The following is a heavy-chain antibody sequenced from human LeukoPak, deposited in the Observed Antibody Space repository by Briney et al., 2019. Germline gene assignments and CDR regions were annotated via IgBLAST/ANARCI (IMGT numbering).Heavy chain of an antibody. CDR2: ISYDGSNK. Sequence: GGSLRLSCAASGFTFSSYAMHRVRQAPGKGLEWVAVISYDGSNKYYADSVKGRFTISRDNSKNTLYLQMNSLRAEDTAVYYCAREYSSSSLPFDYWGQGTLVTVSS. J-gene: IGHJ4*02. CDR3: AREYSSSSLPFDY. CDR1: GFTFSSYA. V-gene: IGHV3-30-3*01. D-gene: IGHD6-6*01.